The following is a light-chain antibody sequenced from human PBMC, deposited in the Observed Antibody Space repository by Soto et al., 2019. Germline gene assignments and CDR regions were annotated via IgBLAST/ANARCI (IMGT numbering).Light chain of an antibody. CDR1: QSIGNNY. CDR3: QQYDTSLPLYT. V-gene: IGKV3-20*01. CDR2: ATS. J-gene: IGKJ2*01. Sequence: EIVVTQSPGTLSLSPGERATLSCRASQSIGNNYLAWYQQKPGQAPRLLIFATSSRASGIPDRFSGSGSGTDFTLTISRLEPEDFAVYFCQQYDTSLPLYTFGQGTNLEVK.